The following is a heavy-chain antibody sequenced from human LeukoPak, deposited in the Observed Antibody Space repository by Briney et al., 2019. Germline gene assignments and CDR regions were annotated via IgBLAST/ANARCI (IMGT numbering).Heavy chain of an antibody. CDR1: GFTFSDYA. V-gene: IGHV3-23*01. CDR2: LSGSGAGA. Sequence: SGGSLRLSCAASGFTFSDYALGWVRQAPGRGLEWVATLSGSGAGAYYSDSVQGRFTISRDNSKRTLFLQMNSLRAEDTAVYYCAKIFAKYYYGSGSSDYWGQGTLVTVSS. D-gene: IGHD3-10*01. CDR3: AKIFAKYYYGSGSSDY. J-gene: IGHJ4*02.